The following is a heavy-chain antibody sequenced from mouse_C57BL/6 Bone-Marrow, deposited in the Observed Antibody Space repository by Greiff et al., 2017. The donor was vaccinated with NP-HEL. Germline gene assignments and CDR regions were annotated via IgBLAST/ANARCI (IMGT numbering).Heavy chain of an antibody. CDR3: ARGGGYYAYWYFDV. CDR1: GYTFTDYY. J-gene: IGHJ1*03. CDR2: IFPGSGST. V-gene: IGHV1-75*01. D-gene: IGHD2-3*01. Sequence: QVHVKQSGPELVKPGASVKISCKASGYTFTDYYINWVKQRPGQGLEWIGWIFPGSGSTYYNEKFKGKATLTVDKSSSTAYMLLSSLTSEDSAVYFCARGGGYYAYWYFDVWGTGTTVTVSS.